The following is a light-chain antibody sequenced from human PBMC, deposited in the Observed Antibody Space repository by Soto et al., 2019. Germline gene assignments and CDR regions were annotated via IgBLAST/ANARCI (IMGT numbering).Light chain of an antibody. CDR1: QSIGPY. CDR2: DAS. Sequence: EIVLTQSPATLSLSPGDRATLSCRASQSIGPYLAWYQQKAGQAPRLLIYDASNRATGIPPRFSGSGSGTDFTLTISSLEPEDFAVYVCEHRSNSPPTWTFGQGTKVEIK. J-gene: IGKJ1*01. CDR3: EHRSNSPPTWT. V-gene: IGKV3-11*01.